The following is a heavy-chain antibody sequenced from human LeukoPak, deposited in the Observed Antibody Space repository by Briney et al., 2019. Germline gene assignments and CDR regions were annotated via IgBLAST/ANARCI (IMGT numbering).Heavy chain of an antibody. V-gene: IGHV3-33*01. Sequence: GRSLRLCCATSGFIFSHFGMHWVRQAPGKGLEWVAAIQSDGSQEYFADSVKGRSTISRDKSKSTMYLQIDTLRAEDTAVYYCARDSCLITTCLDYWGQGTLVTVSS. CDR3: ARDSCLITTCLDY. CDR1: GFIFSHFG. J-gene: IGHJ4*02. D-gene: IGHD3-10*01. CDR2: IQSDGSQE.